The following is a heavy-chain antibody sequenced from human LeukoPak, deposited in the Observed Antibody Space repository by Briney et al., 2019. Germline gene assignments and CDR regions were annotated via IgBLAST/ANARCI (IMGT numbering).Heavy chain of an antibody. V-gene: IGHV1-46*01. J-gene: IGHJ5*02. D-gene: IGHD6-6*01. Sequence: ASVKVSCTASGYTFTSYYMHWVRQAPGQGLEWMGIINPSGGSTRYAQTFQGRVPMTRDMSTSQVYMELSSLRSEDTDVYYCARDGLAARRSSWFDPWGQGTLVTVSS. CDR3: ARDGLAARRSSWFDP. CDR1: GYTFTSYY. CDR2: INPSGGST.